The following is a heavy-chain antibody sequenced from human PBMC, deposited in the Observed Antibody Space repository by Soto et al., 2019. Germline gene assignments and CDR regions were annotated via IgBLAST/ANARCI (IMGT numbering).Heavy chain of an antibody. V-gene: IGHV6-1*01. Sequence: SQTLSLTCAISGDSVSSNSAAWNWVRQSPSRGLEWLGRTYYRSKWYNDYAVSVKSRITIIPDTSKNQFSLQLNSVTPEDTAVYYCARDKWITGTKYYGMDVWRQATTVTVSS. CDR1: GDSVSSNSAA. CDR3: ARDKWITGTKYYGMDV. D-gene: IGHD1-7*01. J-gene: IGHJ6*02. CDR2: TYYRSKWYN.